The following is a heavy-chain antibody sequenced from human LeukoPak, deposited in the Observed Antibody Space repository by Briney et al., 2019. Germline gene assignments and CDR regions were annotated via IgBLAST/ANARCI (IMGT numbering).Heavy chain of an antibody. D-gene: IGHD6-19*01. CDR2: ISTSSSSK. V-gene: IGHV3-48*04. CDR1: GFTFSSYS. J-gene: IGHJ3*02. Sequence: GGSLRLSCAASGFTFSSYSMNWVRQAPGKGLEWVSYISTSSSSKYYADFVKGRFTISRDNAQNSLYLQMNSLRAKDTAVYYCARAYSSGYYLDAFDIWGQGTMVTVSS. CDR3: ARAYSSGYYLDAFDI.